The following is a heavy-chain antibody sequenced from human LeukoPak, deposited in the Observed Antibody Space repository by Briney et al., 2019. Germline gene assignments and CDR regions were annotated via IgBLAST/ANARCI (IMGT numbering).Heavy chain of an antibody. D-gene: IGHD1-7*01. CDR1: GLTFSSYG. CDR3: ARETNDGFDI. J-gene: IGHJ3*02. Sequence: QPGGSLRLSCAASGLTFSSYGMHWVRQAPGKGLEWVAVIWYDGSNKYHADSVKGRFTISRDNSKNTLYLQMNSLRAEDTAAYYCARETNDGFDIWGQGTLVTVSS. V-gene: IGHV3-33*01. CDR2: IWYDGSNK.